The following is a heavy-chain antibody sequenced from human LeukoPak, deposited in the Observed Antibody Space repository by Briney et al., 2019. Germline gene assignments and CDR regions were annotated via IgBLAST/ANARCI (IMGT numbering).Heavy chain of an antibody. CDR3: ARDHDYGDYPFDY. V-gene: IGHV4-39*07. CDR2: IYYSGST. CDR1: GGSISSSSYY. J-gene: IGHJ4*02. Sequence: SETLSLTCTVSGGSISSSSYYWGWIRQPPGKGLEWIGSIYYSGSTYYNPSLKSRVTISVDTSKNQFSLKLSSVTAADTAVYYCARDHDYGDYPFDYWGQGTLVTVSS. D-gene: IGHD4-17*01.